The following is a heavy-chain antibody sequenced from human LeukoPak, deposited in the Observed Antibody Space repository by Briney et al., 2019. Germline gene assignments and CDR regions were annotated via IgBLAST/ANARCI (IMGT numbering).Heavy chain of an antibody. CDR3: AKDCALYDILTGYDSLLPRPTHFDY. CDR2: IQYDASNK. D-gene: IGHD3-9*01. CDR1: GFTFSSYG. Sequence: PGGSLRLSCAASGFTFSSYGMHWVRQAPGKGLEWVAFIQYDASNKYYVDSVKGRFTISRDNSKDTLYLQMNSLRTEDTAVYYCAKDCALYDILTGYDSLLPRPTHFDYWGQGTLVTVSS. J-gene: IGHJ4*02. V-gene: IGHV3-30*02.